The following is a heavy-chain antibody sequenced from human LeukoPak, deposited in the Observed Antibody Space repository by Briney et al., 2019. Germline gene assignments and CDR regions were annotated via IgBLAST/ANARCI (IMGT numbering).Heavy chain of an antibody. CDR2: IKDNGSEK. D-gene: IGHD1-26*01. CDR1: GFTFSNYW. CDR3: VRDDSRYGGNPGY. Sequence: PGGSLRLSCAASGFTFSNYWMSWVRQAPGKGLEWVANIKDNGSEKYYVDSVKGRFTISRDNAKNSLYLQMNSLRAEDTAVYYCVRDDSRYGGNPGYWGQGTLVTVSS. J-gene: IGHJ4*01. V-gene: IGHV3-7*01.